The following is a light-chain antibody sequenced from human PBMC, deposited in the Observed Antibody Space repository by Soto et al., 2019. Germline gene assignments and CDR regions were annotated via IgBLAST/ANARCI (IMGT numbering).Light chain of an antibody. CDR2: GAS. Sequence: IVLTQSPGTLSLSPGERTTLSCRASQSISRYLAWYQQKPGQGPRLLIYGASSRATGTPDRFSGSGSGTEFTLTSSSLQPDDFATYYCQHYNSYSEAFGQGTKVDIK. V-gene: IGKV3-20*01. CDR1: QSISRY. CDR3: QHYNSYSEA. J-gene: IGKJ1*01.